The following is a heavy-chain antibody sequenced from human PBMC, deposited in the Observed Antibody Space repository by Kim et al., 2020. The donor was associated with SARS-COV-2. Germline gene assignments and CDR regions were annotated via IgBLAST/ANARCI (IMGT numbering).Heavy chain of an antibody. D-gene: IGHD5-18*01. V-gene: IGHV4-30-4*01. CDR3: ARGWGVGYSYGGYYGMDV. CDR2: IYYSGST. Sequence: SETLSLTCTVSGGSISSGDYYWSWIRQPPGKGLEWIGYIYYSGSTYYNPSLKSRVTISVDTSKNQFSLKLSSVTAADTAVYYCARGWGVGYSYGGYYGMDVWGQGTTVTVSS. CDR1: GGSISSGDYY. J-gene: IGHJ6*02.